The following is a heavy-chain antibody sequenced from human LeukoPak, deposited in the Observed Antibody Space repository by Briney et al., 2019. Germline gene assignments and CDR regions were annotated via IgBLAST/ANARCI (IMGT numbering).Heavy chain of an antibody. CDR3: ARHGAGANYYYYMDV. D-gene: IGHD6-25*01. CDR2: INHSGST. Sequence: SETLSLTCAVYGGSFSGYYWSWIRQPPGKGLEWIGEINHSGSTNYNPSLKSRVTISVDTSKNQFSLKLSSVTAADTAVYYCARHGAGANYYYYMDVWGKGTTVTVSS. V-gene: IGHV4-34*01. CDR1: GGSFSGYY. J-gene: IGHJ6*03.